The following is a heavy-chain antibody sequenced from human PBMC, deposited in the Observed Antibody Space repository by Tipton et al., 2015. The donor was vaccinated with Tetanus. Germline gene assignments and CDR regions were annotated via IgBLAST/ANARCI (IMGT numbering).Heavy chain of an antibody. D-gene: IGHD2-8*02. Sequence: CAASGFTFSSYWMSWVRQAPGKGLEWVANIKQDGSEKYYVDSVKGRFTISRDNARNSLYLQMNSLRAEYTAVYYCARSTGFDCWVQGSLVTVSS. CDR3: ARSTGFDC. CDR1: GFTFSSYW. CDR2: IKQDGSEK. J-gene: IGHJ4*02. V-gene: IGHV3-7*01.